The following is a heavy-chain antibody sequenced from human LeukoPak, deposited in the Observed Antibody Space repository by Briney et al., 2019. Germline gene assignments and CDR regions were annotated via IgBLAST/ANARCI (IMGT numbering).Heavy chain of an antibody. D-gene: IGHD3-10*01. CDR3: AAGVARPYYFDY. Sequence: GGSLRLSWAASGFTFSSYGMHWVRQAPGKGLEWVAVICYDGSNKYYTDSGKGRLTISRDNSKNTLYLQMNSLRAEDTAVYYCAAGVARPYYFDYWGQGTLVTVSS. CDR2: ICYDGSNK. CDR1: GFTFSSYG. V-gene: IGHV3-33*01. J-gene: IGHJ4*02.